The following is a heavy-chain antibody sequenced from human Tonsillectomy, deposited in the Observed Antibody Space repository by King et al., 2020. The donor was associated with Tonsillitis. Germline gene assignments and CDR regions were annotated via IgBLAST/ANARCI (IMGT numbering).Heavy chain of an antibody. J-gene: IGHJ4*02. CDR3: ARAIAAAGGTVDY. CDR2: IHYRGST. Sequence: QRQESGPGLVKPSETLSLTCTVSGGSITSYYWSWIRQPPGKGLEWIGYIHYRGSTNYNPSLKSRVTISVDTSKNQFSLKLNSLTAADTAWYYCARAIAAAGGTVDYWGQGTLVAVSS. CDR1: GGSITSYY. D-gene: IGHD6-13*01. V-gene: IGHV4-59*13.